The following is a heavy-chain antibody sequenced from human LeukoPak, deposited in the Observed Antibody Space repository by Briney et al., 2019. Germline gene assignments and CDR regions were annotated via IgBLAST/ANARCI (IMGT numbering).Heavy chain of an antibody. V-gene: IGHV2-5*02. CDR3: AHRRSGYDWNHGDFDG. J-gene: IGHJ4*02. D-gene: IGHD3-22*01. Sequence: SGPTLVKPTQTLTLTCSFSGFSLTTRPLGVGWIRQPPGKALESLAAIYWDDDKRYNPSLRTRLTVTTATSKNQVVLIMTNMDPVDTATYYCAHRRSGYDWNHGDFDGWGQGTLVTVST. CDR2: IYWDDDK. CDR1: GFSLTTRPLG.